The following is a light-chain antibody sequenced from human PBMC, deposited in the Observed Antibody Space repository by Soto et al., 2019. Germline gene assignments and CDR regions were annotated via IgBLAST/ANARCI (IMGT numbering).Light chain of an antibody. Sequence: QSVLTQPASVSGSPSQSITVSCTGTNTDVGGYNYVSWYQHRPGKAPRLMIYEVRNRLSGVSNRFSGSKSGNTASLTISGLQSEDEADYYCTSYTPTGALVFGSGTKLTVL. CDR2: EVR. V-gene: IGLV2-14*01. CDR1: NTDVGGYNY. J-gene: IGLJ3*02. CDR3: TSYTPTGALV.